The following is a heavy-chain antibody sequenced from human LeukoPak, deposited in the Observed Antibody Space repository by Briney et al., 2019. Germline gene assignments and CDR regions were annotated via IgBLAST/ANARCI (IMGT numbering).Heavy chain of an antibody. CDR1: GFTFSSYS. CDR3: ARGAVDTAMVDY. D-gene: IGHD5-18*01. J-gene: IGHJ4*02. CDR2: ISSSSSYI. Sequence: PGGSLRLSCAASGFTFSSYSMTWVRQAPGKGLEWVSSISSSSSYIYYADSVKGRFTISRDNAKNSLYLQMNSLRAEDTAVYYCARGAVDTAMVDYWGQGTLVTVSS. V-gene: IGHV3-21*01.